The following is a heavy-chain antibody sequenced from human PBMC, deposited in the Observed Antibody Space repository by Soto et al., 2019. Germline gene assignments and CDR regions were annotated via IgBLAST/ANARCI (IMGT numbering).Heavy chain of an antibody. D-gene: IGHD2-15*01. Sequence: GSSVKVSCKSSGYTFTGHYIHWVRQAPGPGLEWMGWINPKSGGTNYAQKFQGRVTMTRDTSISTAYLDLSGLSSNDTAMYFCARWGQEYCSGGSCSRHDSSYGMDVWGQGTTVTVSS. CDR1: GYTFTGHY. V-gene: IGHV1-2*02. J-gene: IGHJ6*02. CDR2: INPKSGGT. CDR3: ARWGQEYCSGGSCSRHDSSYGMDV.